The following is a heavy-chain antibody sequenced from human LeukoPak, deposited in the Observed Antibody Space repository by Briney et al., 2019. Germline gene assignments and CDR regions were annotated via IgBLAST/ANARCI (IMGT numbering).Heavy chain of an antibody. J-gene: IGHJ4*02. CDR2: IASDTTYM. CDR3: ARDYYDSSASATFDY. D-gene: IGHD3-22*01. V-gene: IGHV3-21*06. Sequence: PGGSLRLSCEASGFTFSTYTVNWVRQAPGKGLEGVSSIASDTTYMKYADSVKGRFSVSRDNAKNSVFLEMKSLRADDTAVYFCARDYYDSSASATFDYWGRGTLVTVSS. CDR1: GFTFSTYT.